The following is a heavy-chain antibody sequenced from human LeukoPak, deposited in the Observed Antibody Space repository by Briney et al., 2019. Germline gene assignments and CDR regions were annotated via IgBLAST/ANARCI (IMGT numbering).Heavy chain of an antibody. CDR3: ATMYSSMVDY. Sequence: ASETLSLTCVVSGNSISSDYWWSWVRQSPGKGLEWIGEIFHDGSTNPNPSLESRLTMSVDKSKNQFSLRLTSVTAADTAVYYCATMYSSMVDYWGQGTLVTVSS. V-gene: IGHV4-4*02. CDR1: GNSISSDYW. CDR2: IFHDGST. J-gene: IGHJ4*02. D-gene: IGHD6-13*01.